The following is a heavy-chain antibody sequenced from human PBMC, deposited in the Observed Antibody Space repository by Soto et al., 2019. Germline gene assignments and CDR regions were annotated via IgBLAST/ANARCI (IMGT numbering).Heavy chain of an antibody. CDR2: ISYDGNKK. CDR1: GFTFRAYG. J-gene: IGHJ5*02. V-gene: IGHV3-30*18. Sequence: QVHLVESGGGVVQPGRSLRHSCAASGFTFRAYGMHWVRQAPGKGLEWVALISYDGNKKYYADSAKGRFTISRDNSNNTLFLQMSSLRADDTAVYYCAKDLVAYTTGWQSPSGSWGQGMLVTVSS. D-gene: IGHD6-19*01. CDR3: AKDLVAYTTGWQSPSGS.